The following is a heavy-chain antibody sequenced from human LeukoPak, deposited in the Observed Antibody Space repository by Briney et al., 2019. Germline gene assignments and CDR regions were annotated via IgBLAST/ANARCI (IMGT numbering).Heavy chain of an antibody. D-gene: IGHD6-13*01. V-gene: IGHV1-18*04. Sequence: ASVKVSCKTSRYIFRRFGITWVRQAPGEGLEWMGSISANNGDTDYAERFQGRVTMTSDTSTSTAYVELRGLRSADTAIYYCTRDVPGIEAALFDFWGQGTLVTVYS. CDR3: TRDVPGIEAALFDF. CDR1: RYIFRRFG. J-gene: IGHJ4*02. CDR2: ISANNGDT.